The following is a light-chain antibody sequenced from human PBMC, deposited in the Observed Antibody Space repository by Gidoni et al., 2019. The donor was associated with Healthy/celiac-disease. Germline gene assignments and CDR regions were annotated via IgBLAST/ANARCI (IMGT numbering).Light chain of an antibody. V-gene: IGKV1-12*01. J-gene: IGKJ5*01. CDR1: QNIITW. CDR3: QQANSFPIT. Sequence: DIQITQSPSSVSASVGDRVTITCRASQNIITWRAWYPQKPGKAPKFLIYGASTLHGGVPSRFSGSGSGTEFTLTISSLQPEDFATYYCQQANSFPITFGQGTRLEL. CDR2: GAS.